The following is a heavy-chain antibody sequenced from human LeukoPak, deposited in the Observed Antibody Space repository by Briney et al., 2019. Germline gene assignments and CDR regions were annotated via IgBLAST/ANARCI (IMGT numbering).Heavy chain of an antibody. D-gene: IGHD1-14*01. J-gene: IGHJ4*02. CDR1: GYTLTELS. V-gene: IGHV1-24*01. CDR2: FDLESDDR. CDR3: AADAELPFDF. Sequence: ASVKVSCKVSGYTLTELSIHWVRQPSGKGLEWMGSFDLESDDRIYAQEFQGRVTMTENTSIDTAYMELRSLRSEDTAVYYCAADAELPFDFWGQGTLVTVSS.